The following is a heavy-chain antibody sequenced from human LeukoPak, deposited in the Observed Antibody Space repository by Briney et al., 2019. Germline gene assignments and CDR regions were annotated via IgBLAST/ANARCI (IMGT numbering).Heavy chain of an antibody. CDR2: INSDGSST. Sequence: PGGPLRLSCAASGFTFSSYWMHWVRQAPGKGLVWVSRINSDGSSTSYADSVKGRFTISRDNAKNTLYLQMNSLRAEDTAVYYCARAPAKFWSGYYEFDYWGQGTLVTVSS. CDR1: GFTFSSYW. J-gene: IGHJ4*02. V-gene: IGHV3-74*01. CDR3: ARAPAKFWSGYYEFDY. D-gene: IGHD3-3*01.